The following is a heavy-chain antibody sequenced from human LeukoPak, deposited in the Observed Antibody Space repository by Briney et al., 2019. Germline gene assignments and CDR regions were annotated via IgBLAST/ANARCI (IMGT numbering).Heavy chain of an antibody. CDR1: GYTFTGYY. CDR3: ARVEREWSLQLAVFDP. Sequence: ASVKVSCKASGYTFTGYYMHWVRQAPGQGLEWMGWINPNSGGRNYAQKFQGRVTMTRDTSISTAYMELSRLRSDDTAVYYCARVEREWSLQLAVFDPWGQGTLVTVSS. CDR2: INPNSGGR. J-gene: IGHJ5*02. D-gene: IGHD6-13*01. V-gene: IGHV1-2*02.